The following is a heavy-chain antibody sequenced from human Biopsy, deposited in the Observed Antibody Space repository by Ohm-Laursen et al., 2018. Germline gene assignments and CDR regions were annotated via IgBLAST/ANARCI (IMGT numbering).Heavy chain of an antibody. J-gene: IGHJ3*02. Sequence: SETLSLTCTVSGGFISTYYWNWIRQPAGKALEWIGRIYNTGSTNYNPSLQSRVTMSVDTSKNQFSLKMSSVTAADTAVYYCARDLPYYENSGYGAFDTWGQGTMVTVSS. D-gene: IGHD3-22*01. CDR3: ARDLPYYENSGYGAFDT. V-gene: IGHV4-4*07. CDR1: GGFISTYY. CDR2: IYNTGST.